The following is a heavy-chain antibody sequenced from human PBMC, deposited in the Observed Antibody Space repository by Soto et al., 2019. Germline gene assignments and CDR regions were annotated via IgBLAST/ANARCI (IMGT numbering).Heavy chain of an antibody. Sequence: EVQLVESGGGLVQPGGSLRLSCAASEFTFSAYVMNWVRQAPGKGLEWVSYISSSSNTIYYADSVKGRFTISRDNAKNSLYLQMNSLRDEDTAVYYCASSLLDYWGQGTLVTVSS. V-gene: IGHV3-48*02. CDR3: ASSLLDY. CDR1: EFTFSAYV. CDR2: ISSSSNTI. J-gene: IGHJ4*02.